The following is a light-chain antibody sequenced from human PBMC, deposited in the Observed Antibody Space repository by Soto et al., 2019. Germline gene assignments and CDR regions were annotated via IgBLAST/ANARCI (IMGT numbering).Light chain of an antibody. CDR3: QQYYSIPYT. CDR2: WAS. Sequence: DIVMTQSPDSLAVSLGERATINCKSSQSVFYRSTNKNYLAWYQQKPGQPPKLLIYWASTRESGVPDRFSGSGSGTDFTLTISSLQAEDVAVYYCQQYYSIPYTFGQGTILEIK. CDR1: QSVFYRSTNKNY. J-gene: IGKJ2*01. V-gene: IGKV4-1*01.